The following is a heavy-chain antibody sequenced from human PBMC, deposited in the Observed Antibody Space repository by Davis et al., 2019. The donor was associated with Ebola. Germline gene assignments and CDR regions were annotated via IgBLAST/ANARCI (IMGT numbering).Heavy chain of an antibody. Sequence: GSLRLSCAASGFTFSSYAMSWVRQAPGKGLEWVSAISGSGGSTYYADSVKGRFTISRDNSKNTLYLQMNSLRAEDTAIYYCAKDKNYDFWSGYPHDAFGIWGQGTMVTVSS. D-gene: IGHD3-3*01. V-gene: IGHV3-23*01. CDR2: ISGSGGST. CDR1: GFTFSSYA. CDR3: AKDKNYDFWSGYPHDAFGI. J-gene: IGHJ3*02.